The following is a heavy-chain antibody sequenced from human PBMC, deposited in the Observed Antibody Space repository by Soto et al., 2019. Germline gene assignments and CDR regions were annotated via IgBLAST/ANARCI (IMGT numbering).Heavy chain of an antibody. CDR3: ARMVRGSKIDYYYYMDV. Sequence: APVNVSCKASGYTFTNHGLSWVRQAPGQGLEWMGWISASNGDTNYAQKFLGRVTVTTDTSTSTGYMELRSLKSEDTAVYYCARMVRGSKIDYYYYMDVWGKGTTVTVSS. J-gene: IGHJ6*03. V-gene: IGHV1-18*04. D-gene: IGHD3-10*01. CDR2: ISASNGDT. CDR1: GYTFTNHG.